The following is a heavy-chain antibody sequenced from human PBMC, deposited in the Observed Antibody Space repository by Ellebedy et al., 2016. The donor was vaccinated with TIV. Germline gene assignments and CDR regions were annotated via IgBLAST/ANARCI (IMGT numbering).Heavy chain of an antibody. V-gene: IGHV3-30*04. CDR2: ISYDGSNK. Sequence: GGSLRLXXVVFGFIVTDNYMTWVRQAPGKGLEWVAVISYDGSNKYYADSVKGRFTISRDNSKNTLYLQMNSLRAEDTAVYYCARESNSGSYSAGMDVWGQGTTVTVSS. D-gene: IGHD1-26*01. J-gene: IGHJ6*02. CDR1: GFIVTDNY. CDR3: ARESNSGSYSAGMDV.